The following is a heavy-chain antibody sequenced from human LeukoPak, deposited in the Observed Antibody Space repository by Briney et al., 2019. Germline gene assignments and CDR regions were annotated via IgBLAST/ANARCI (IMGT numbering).Heavy chain of an antibody. CDR1: DGSLSGYY. Sequence: PSETLSLTCAVYDGSLSGYYWNWIRQPPGKGLEWIGESSHSGSTNYNPSLKSRVTISVDTSKNQFSLKLSSVTAADTAVYFCAGVRVSSGSHPWYFDYWGQGTLVTVSS. V-gene: IGHV4-34*01. CDR3: AGVRVSSGSHPWYFDY. J-gene: IGHJ4*02. CDR2: SSHSGST. D-gene: IGHD3-22*01.